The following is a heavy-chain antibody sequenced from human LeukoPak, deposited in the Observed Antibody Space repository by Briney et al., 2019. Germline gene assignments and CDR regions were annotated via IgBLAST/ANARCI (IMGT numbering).Heavy chain of an antibody. CDR2: ISPGGGPT. CDR1: GFPFSSHG. CDR3: AKDGAWLRFDD. Sequence: PGGSLRLSCAGSGFPFSSHGMNWVRQAPGKGLEWVSGISPGGGPTYYADSVKGRFTISRDDSKSTLYLQMKNLRADDTAVYYCAKDGAWLRFDDWGQGILVTVSS. J-gene: IGHJ4*02. D-gene: IGHD5-12*01. V-gene: IGHV3-23*01.